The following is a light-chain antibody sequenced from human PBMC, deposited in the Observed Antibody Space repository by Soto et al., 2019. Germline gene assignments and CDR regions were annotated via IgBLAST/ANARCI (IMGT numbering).Light chain of an antibody. CDR1: QSISSW. V-gene: IGKV1-5*03. Sequence: DIQMTQSPSTLSASVGDRVTITCRASQSISSWLDWYQQKPGKAPKLLIYKAFSLESGVPSRFSGSGSGTEFTLTISSLQPDDFATYYCQQYNSYSRTFGQGT. CDR3: QQYNSYSRT. CDR2: KAF. J-gene: IGKJ1*01.